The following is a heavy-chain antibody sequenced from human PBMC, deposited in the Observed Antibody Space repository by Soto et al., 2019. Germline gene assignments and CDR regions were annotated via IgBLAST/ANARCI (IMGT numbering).Heavy chain of an antibody. D-gene: IGHD3-10*01. CDR3: AGDLRNYGSVSSG. Sequence: ESGGGLVQPGGSLRLSCAASGFTFSSSSMNWVRQAPGKGLEWVSYISSGSSTRYYADSVKGRFTISRDNAKNSLYLQMNSLRDEDTAVYYCAGDLRNYGSVSSGWGQGTLVTVSS. CDR1: GFTFSSSS. J-gene: IGHJ4*02. V-gene: IGHV3-48*02. CDR2: ISSGSSTR.